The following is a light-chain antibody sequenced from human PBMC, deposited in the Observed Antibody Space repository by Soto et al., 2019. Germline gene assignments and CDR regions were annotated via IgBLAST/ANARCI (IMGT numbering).Light chain of an antibody. CDR1: HNVDIY. CDR2: DAS. CDR3: QQRKHWPPLT. V-gene: IGKV3-11*01. Sequence: EVVLTQSPATLSLSPGETATLSCRASHNVDIYLAWYQQKPGQAPRLLIYDASNRATGIPARFSGSGSGTDFTPTIISLEPEDSAVYYCQQRKHWPPLTFGQGTRLE. J-gene: IGKJ5*01.